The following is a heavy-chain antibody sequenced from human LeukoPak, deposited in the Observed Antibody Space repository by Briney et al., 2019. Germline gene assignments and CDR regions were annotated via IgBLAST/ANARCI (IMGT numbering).Heavy chain of an antibody. CDR1: GFTFSNYV. J-gene: IGHJ6*03. CDR2: ISGSGGST. Sequence: PGGSLRLSCAASGFTFSNYVMNWVRQAPGKGLEWVSAISGSGGSTYYADSVKGRFTISRGNSKNTLYLLMNNLRAEDTAVYYCARAQRGDYMDVWGKGTTVTISS. V-gene: IGHV3-23*01. D-gene: IGHD6-25*01. CDR3: ARAQRGDYMDV.